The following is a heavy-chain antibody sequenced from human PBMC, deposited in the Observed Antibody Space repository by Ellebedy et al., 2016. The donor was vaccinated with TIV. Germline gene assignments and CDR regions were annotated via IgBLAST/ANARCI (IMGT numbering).Heavy chain of an antibody. V-gene: IGHV3-23*01. CDR3: AKDSGKYGWNSEY. J-gene: IGHJ4*02. CDR2: LNANGVVI. Sequence: GESLKIPCAASGFTSSSYAASWVRQAPGKGLEWVAGLNANGVVIAYADSVKGRFTISRDNSKNTLYLQMNSLRAEDTAVYYCAKDSGKYGWNSEYWGQGTQVTVSS. CDR1: GFTSSSYA. D-gene: IGHD3-10*01.